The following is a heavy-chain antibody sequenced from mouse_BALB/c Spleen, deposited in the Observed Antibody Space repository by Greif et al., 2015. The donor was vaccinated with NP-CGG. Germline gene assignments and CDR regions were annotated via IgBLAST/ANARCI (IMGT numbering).Heavy chain of an antibody. CDR2: IDPSDSET. CDR3: ASDLEYYAMDY. J-gene: IGHJ4*01. Sequence: QVQLKHSGAELVNPGAPVKLSCKASGYTFTSYWMNWVKQRPGRGLEWIGRIDPSDSETHYNQKFKDKATLTVDKSSSTAYIQLSSLTSEDSAVYYCASDLEYYAMDYWGQGASVTVSS. V-gene: IGHV1-69*02. CDR1: GYTFTSYW.